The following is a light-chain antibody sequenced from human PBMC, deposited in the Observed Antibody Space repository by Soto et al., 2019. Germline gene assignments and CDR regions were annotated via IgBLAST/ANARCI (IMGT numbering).Light chain of an antibody. CDR2: EVS. CDR3: SSSITNNIVV. CDR1: SSDVGDYNY. Sequence: QSAPTQPASASRSPGQSITISCTGTSSDVGDYNYVSWYQQHPGKAPKLIVYEVSHRLSGVSDRFSGSKSGHTASLTISGLQDDDESDYYCSSSITNNIVVFGGGTKLTLL. J-gene: IGLJ2*01. V-gene: IGLV2-14*01.